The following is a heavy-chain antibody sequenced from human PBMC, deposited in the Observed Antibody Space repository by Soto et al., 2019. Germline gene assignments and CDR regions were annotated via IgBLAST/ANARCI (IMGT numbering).Heavy chain of an antibody. D-gene: IGHD6-13*01. Sequence: QVQLLQSGAEMKKPGSSVKVSCKASGGTFSTYTIIWVRQAPGQGLEWMGRIIPMLDITNTAQNFQGRVTITADQSTSPAYLELSALRSDDTAIYFSTLGSWSAETFDICGRGTLVTVSS. CDR1: GGTFSTYT. CDR3: TLGSWSAETFDI. V-gene: IGHV1-69*02. CDR2: IIPMLDIT. J-gene: IGHJ3*02.